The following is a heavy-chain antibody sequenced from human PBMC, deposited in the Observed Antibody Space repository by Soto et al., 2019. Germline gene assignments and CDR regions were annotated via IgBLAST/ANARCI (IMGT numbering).Heavy chain of an antibody. Sequence: ASVKVSCKASGYTFTNYAMHWVRQAPGQRLEWMGWINAGNGNTKYSQKFQGRVTITRDKSTSTAYMELSSLRSEDTAVYYCARGALGNLENDAFDIWGQGTMVTVSS. D-gene: IGHD1-26*01. CDR2: INAGNGNT. CDR1: GYTFTNYA. J-gene: IGHJ3*02. V-gene: IGHV1-3*01. CDR3: ARGALGNLENDAFDI.